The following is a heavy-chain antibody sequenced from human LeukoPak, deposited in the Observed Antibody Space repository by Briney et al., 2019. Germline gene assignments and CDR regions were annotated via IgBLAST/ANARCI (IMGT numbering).Heavy chain of an antibody. CDR2: INSDGSST. Sequence: GGSLRLSCAASGFTFSTYAMHWVRQAPGKGLVWVSRINSDGSSTSYADSVKGRFTISRDNAKNTLYLQMNSLRAEDTAVYYCARAEGGYSIYYFDYWGQGTLVTVSS. V-gene: IGHV3-74*01. D-gene: IGHD6-13*01. CDR1: GFTFSTYA. CDR3: ARAEGGYSIYYFDY. J-gene: IGHJ4*02.